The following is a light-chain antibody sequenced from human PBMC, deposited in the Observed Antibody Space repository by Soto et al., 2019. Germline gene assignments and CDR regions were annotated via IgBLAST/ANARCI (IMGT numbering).Light chain of an antibody. CDR1: QSISKD. CDR3: QQSYNTPRET. V-gene: IGKV1-39*01. J-gene: IGKJ2*01. Sequence: DIQMPQSPYSLSASVGDRVTITCRASQSISKDLTWYQHKPGKAPKLLIYAAFDLQSGVPSRFSGSGSGTDFTLTIDTLQPEDFATYYCQQSYNTPRETFGQGTQLEI. CDR2: AAF.